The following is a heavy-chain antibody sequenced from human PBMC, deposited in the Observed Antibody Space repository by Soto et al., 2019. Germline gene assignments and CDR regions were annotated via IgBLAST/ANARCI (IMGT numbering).Heavy chain of an antibody. CDR3: ARDRGSGWSFDY. CDR2: IYYSGSP. J-gene: IGHJ4*02. V-gene: IGHV4-31*03. Sequence: QVQLQESGPGPVKPSQTLSLTCTVSGGSISSGGYYWSWIRQHPGKGLEWIGYIYYSGSPYYNPSLKSRVTITVDTSKIQFSLKLSSVTAADTAVYYCARDRGSGWSFDYWGQGTLVTVSS. CDR1: GGSISSGGYY. D-gene: IGHD6-19*01.